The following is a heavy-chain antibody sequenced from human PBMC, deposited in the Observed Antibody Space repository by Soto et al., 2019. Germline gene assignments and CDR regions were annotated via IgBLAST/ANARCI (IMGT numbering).Heavy chain of an antibody. CDR2: ISHDGSKK. J-gene: IGHJ6*02. D-gene: IGHD3-9*01. CDR1: GFIFSDYY. V-gene: IGHV3-30*09. Sequence: QEQLVESGGGVVQPGRSLRLSCAASGFIFSDYYMHWVRQAPGKGLEWVAVISHDGSKKYYADSVKGRFAISRDNSKNTLYLQMNSLRPDDTAVNYCARSSYDDVLTGWSMDVWGQGTMVTVSS. CDR3: ARSSYDDVLTGWSMDV.